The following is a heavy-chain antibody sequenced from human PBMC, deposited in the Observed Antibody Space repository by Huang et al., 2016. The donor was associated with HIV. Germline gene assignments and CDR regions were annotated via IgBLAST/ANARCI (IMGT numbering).Heavy chain of an antibody. Sequence: QVQLQQWGAGLLKPSETLSLTCAVYGGSVSGHYWSGIRQPPGKGLEWIAEINDNGYTNYNPSLKSRVTISGHTSRNQVSLKLNSVTAADAAVYYCARASWYEPRSWYFGLWGRGTLVTVSS. CDR1: GGSVSGHY. CDR3: ARASWYEPRSWYFGL. J-gene: IGHJ2*01. CDR2: INDNGYT. V-gene: IGHV4-34*01. D-gene: IGHD6-13*01.